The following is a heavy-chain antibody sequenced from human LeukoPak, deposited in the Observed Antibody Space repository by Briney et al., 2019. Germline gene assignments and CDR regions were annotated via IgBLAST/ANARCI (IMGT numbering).Heavy chain of an antibody. Sequence: GGSLRLSCAASGFTFSDYYMSWIRQAPGKGLEWISYISSSSSYTNYADSVKGRFTISRDNAKNSLYLQMNSLRAEDTAVYYCARAPGRYYDIDYWGQGTLVTVSS. D-gene: IGHD3-9*01. CDR2: ISSSSSYT. CDR3: ARAPGRYYDIDY. CDR1: GFTFSDYY. J-gene: IGHJ4*02. V-gene: IGHV3-11*06.